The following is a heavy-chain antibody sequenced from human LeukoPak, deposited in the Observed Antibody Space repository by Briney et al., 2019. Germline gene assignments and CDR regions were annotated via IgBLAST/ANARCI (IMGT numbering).Heavy chain of an antibody. CDR1: GGSISSSNW. J-gene: IGHJ4*02. CDR2: IYHSGST. Sequence: SETLSLTCAVSGGSISSSNWWSWVRQPPGKGLEWIGEIYHSGSTNYNPSLKSRVTISIDTSKNQFSLKLSSVTAADTAVYYCARGDIHSGSRYDYWGQGTLVTVSS. V-gene: IGHV4-4*02. CDR3: ARGDIHSGSRYDY. D-gene: IGHD3-10*01.